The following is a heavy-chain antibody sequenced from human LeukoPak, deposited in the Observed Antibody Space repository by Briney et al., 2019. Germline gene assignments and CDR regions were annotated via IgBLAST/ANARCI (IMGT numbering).Heavy chain of an antibody. V-gene: IGHV4-39*01. CDR2: IYYSGST. Sequence: PSETLSLTCTVSGDSISSSSYYWGWIRQPPGKGLEWIGNIYYSGSTYYNPSLKSRVTISVDTSKNQVSLRLYSVTAADTAVYYCARLSLLLWFGELRYKWFDPWGQGTLVTVSS. CDR3: ARLSLLLWFGELRYKWFDP. D-gene: IGHD3-10*01. CDR1: GDSISSSSYY. J-gene: IGHJ5*02.